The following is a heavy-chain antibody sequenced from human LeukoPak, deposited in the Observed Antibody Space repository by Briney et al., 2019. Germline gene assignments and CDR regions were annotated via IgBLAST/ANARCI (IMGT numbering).Heavy chain of an antibody. J-gene: IGHJ4*02. CDR1: GGSISSYY. V-gene: IGHV4-4*07. CDR2: IYSSGNT. Sequence: SETLSLTCTVSGGSISSYYWSWIRQPAGEGLEWIGRIYSSGNTNYNPPLRSRVTMSVDPSKNQFSLKLTSVTAADTAVYYCARAVAVAGTALDYWGQGNLVTVSS. D-gene: IGHD6-19*01. CDR3: ARAVAVAGTALDY.